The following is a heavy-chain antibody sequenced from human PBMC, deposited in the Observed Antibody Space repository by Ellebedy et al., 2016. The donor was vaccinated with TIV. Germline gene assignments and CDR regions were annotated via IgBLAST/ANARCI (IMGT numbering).Heavy chain of an antibody. Sequence: GGSLRLSCAASGFTFSNYWMTWVRQAPGKGLEWVANMKQDGREEYYVDSVKGRFTISRDNAKNSLYLQMNSLRAEDTAVYYCAGRAYNWNDGSLFDYWGQGTLVTVSS. V-gene: IGHV3-7*03. D-gene: IGHD1-1*01. J-gene: IGHJ4*02. CDR3: AGRAYNWNDGSLFDY. CDR1: GFTFSNYW. CDR2: MKQDGREE.